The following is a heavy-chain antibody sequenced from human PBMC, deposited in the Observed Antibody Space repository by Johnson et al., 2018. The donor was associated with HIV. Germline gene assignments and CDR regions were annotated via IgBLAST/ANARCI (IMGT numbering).Heavy chain of an antibody. CDR1: GFTVSTYH. CDR2: IYDGGRT. Sequence: VQLVESGGGLIQPGESLRLSCAASGFTVSTYHMSWVRQAPGKGLEWVSVIYDGGRTYYGDSVKGRFTIYGDTSKNTLHLEMNSLRAEDTAMYYCARGTIIMFRGVIGFDIWGQGTMVTVSS. CDR3: ARGTIIMFRGVIGFDI. D-gene: IGHD3-10*01. J-gene: IGHJ3*02. V-gene: IGHV3-53*01.